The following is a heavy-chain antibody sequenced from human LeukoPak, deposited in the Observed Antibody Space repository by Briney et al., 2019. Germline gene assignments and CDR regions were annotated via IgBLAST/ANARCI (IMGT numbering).Heavy chain of an antibody. Sequence: ASVKVSCKASGYTFTSYYMHWVRQAPGQGLEWMGIINPSGGSTSYAQKFQGRVTMTRDTSTSTVYMELSSLRSEDTAVYYCARGNGITRWAHAFDIWGQGTMVTASS. CDR3: ARGNGITRWAHAFDI. CDR2: INPSGGST. D-gene: IGHD3-10*01. J-gene: IGHJ3*02. CDR1: GYTFTSYY. V-gene: IGHV1-46*01.